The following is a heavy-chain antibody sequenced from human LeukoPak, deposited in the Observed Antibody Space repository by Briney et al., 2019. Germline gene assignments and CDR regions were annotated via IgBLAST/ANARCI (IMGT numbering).Heavy chain of an antibody. CDR1: GFTFSSYW. V-gene: IGHV1-46*01. CDR2: INPSGGST. CDR3: ARGLLRATYFDY. Sequence: GGSLRLSCAASGFTFSSYWMHWVRQAPGQGLEWMGIINPSGGSTSYAQKFQGRVTMTRDTSTSTVYMELSSLRSEDTAVYYCARGLLRATYFDYWGQGTLVTVSS. J-gene: IGHJ4*02.